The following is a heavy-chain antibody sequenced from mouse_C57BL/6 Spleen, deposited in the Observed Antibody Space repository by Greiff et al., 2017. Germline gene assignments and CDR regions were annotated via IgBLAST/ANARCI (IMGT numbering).Heavy chain of an antibody. CDR1: GFTFSSYA. J-gene: IGHJ4*01. CDR3: TRVKEGNYAMDY. CDR2: ISSGGDYI. Sequence: EVKLVESGEGLVKPGGSLKLSCAASGFTFSSYAMSWVRQTPEKRLEWVAYISSGGDYIYYTDTVKGRFTISRDNARNTRYLQMSSLKSEDTAMYYCTRVKEGNYAMDYWGQGTSVTVSS. V-gene: IGHV5-9-1*02.